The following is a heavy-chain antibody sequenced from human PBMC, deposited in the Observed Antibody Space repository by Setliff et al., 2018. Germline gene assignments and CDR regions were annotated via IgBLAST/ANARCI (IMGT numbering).Heavy chain of an antibody. Sequence: PSEPLSLTCSVSGGSISPYYWIWIRQSPGKGLEWIGYIFYSGSARYNPSLESRVTMSVDTSKNQISLKLTSVTAADTAVYYCARQDRFYDRSVFVEYFQHWGQGALVTVS. CDR3: ARQDRFYDRSVFVEYFQH. J-gene: IGHJ1*01. V-gene: IGHV4-59*08. D-gene: IGHD3-22*01. CDR2: IFYSGSA. CDR1: GGSISPYY.